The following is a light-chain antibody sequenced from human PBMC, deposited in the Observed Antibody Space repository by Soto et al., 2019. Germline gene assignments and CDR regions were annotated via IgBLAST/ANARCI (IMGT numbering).Light chain of an antibody. V-gene: IGKV2-30*01. CDR3: MQGTHWPPYT. CDR1: QSLAYVDGNTY. J-gene: IGKJ2*01. Sequence: DVVMTQSPLSLPVTLGQPASISCRSSQSLAYVDGNTYLNWLQQRPGQSPRRLIYQVSNRDSGVTDRFIGSGSGTDFTLKISRVEADDVGVYYCMQGTHWPPYTFGQGTKLEIK. CDR2: QVS.